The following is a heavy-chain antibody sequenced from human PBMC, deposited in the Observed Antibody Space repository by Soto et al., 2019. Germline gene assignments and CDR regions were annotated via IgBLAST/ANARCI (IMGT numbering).Heavy chain of an antibody. J-gene: IGHJ6*02. Sequence: PPETLSLTCTVSGGSISSGDYYWSWIRQPPGKGLEWIGYIYYSGSTYYNPSLKSRVTISVDTSKNQFSLKLSSVTAADTAVYYCARDLGPRWLQSLYYYGMDVWGQGTTVTVSS. CDR1: GGSISSGDYY. V-gene: IGHV4-30-4*01. D-gene: IGHD5-12*01. CDR2: IYYSGST. CDR3: ARDLGPRWLQSLYYYGMDV.